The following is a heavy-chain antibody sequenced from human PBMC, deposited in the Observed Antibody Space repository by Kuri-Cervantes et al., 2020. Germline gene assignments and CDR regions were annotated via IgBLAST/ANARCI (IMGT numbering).Heavy chain of an antibody. CDR2: ISAYNGNT. D-gene: IGHD3-22*01. Sequence: ASVKVSCKASGYTFTSYGISWVRQAPGQGLEWMGWISAYNGNTNYAQKLQGRVTMTTDTSTSTAYTELRSLRSGDTAVYYCARDKGLSMIVVYYYYYGMDVWGQGTTVTVSS. J-gene: IGHJ6*02. CDR1: GYTFTSYG. V-gene: IGHV1-18*01. CDR3: ARDKGLSMIVVYYYYYGMDV.